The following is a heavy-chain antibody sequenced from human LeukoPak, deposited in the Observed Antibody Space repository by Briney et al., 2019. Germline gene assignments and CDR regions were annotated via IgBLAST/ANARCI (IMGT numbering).Heavy chain of an antibody. V-gene: IGHV4-39*07. CDR2: IYYSGST. CDR1: GGSISSSSYY. D-gene: IGHD3-16*01. CDR3: ARWGMTTPYYYYMDV. Sequence: SETLSLTCTVSGGSISSSSYYWGWIRQPPGKGLEWIGSIYYSGSTYYNPSLKSRVTISVDTSKNQFSLKLSSVTAADTAVYYCARWGMTTPYYYYMDVWGKGTTVTVSS. J-gene: IGHJ6*03.